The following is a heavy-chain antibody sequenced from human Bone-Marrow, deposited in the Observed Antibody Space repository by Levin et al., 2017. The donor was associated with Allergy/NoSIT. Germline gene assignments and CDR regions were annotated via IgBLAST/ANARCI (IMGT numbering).Heavy chain of an antibody. D-gene: IGHD6-19*01. CDR3: ASDCLAGPERGERYYYSGLDL. CDR1: GFTFSHYA. Sequence: PGGSLRLSCAASGFTFSHYAMHWVRQTPGKGLEWVALMSYDGGRKDYADSVKGRFTVSRDNSKNTLYLHLSDLRTEETAVYYCASDCLAGPERGERYYYSGLDLWGQGTTVTVSS. V-gene: IGHV3-30-3*01. J-gene: IGHJ6*02. CDR2: MSYDGGRK.